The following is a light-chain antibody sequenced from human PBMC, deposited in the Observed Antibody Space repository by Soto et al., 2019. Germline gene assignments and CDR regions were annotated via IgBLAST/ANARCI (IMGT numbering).Light chain of an antibody. CDR1: QSISSW. Sequence: DIQMTQSPSTLSASVGDRVTITCRASQSISSWLAWYQQKPGKAPKLLIYDASSLESGVPSRFSGSGSGTEFTLTISSLQPDDFATYYCQQYNSSPLQFGQGTKVEIK. CDR2: DAS. CDR3: QQYNSSPLQ. V-gene: IGKV1-5*01. J-gene: IGKJ1*01.